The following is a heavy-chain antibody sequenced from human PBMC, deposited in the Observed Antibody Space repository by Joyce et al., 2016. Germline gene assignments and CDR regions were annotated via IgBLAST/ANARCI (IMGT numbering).Heavy chain of an antibody. V-gene: IGHV3-30*18. CDR1: GFAFRNYA. Sequence: QVQLVESGGGVVRPGKALRISCGASGFAFRNYAMHWVRQGPGKGLGWVAIISVDGKEEFYADSVRGRFTISRDNSENALFLEMIRPGVEDTAVYYCAKHRHCSSISCPSDGLDDWGQGTTVIVS. CDR3: AKHRHCSSISCPSDGLDD. CDR2: ISVDGKEE. J-gene: IGHJ6*02. D-gene: IGHD2-2*01.